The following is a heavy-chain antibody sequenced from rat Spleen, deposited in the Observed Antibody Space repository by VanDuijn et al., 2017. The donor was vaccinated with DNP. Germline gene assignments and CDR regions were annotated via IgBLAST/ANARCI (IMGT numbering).Heavy chain of an antibody. CDR3: ARWNSGHFDY. Sequence: EVQLVESGGGLVQPGNSLKLSCAASGFTFSDYNMAWVRQAPKKGLEWVATISYDGTNTYYRDSVKGRFTISRDNAKNTLYLQMNSLRSEDMATYYCARWNSGHFDYWGQGVMVPVSS. V-gene: IGHV5-7*01. CDR1: GFTFSDYN. D-gene: IGHD4-3*01. J-gene: IGHJ2*01. CDR2: ISYDGTNT.